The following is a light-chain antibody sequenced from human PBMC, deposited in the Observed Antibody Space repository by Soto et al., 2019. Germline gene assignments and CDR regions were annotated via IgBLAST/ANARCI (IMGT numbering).Light chain of an antibody. CDR3: SSYAGSNSFVV. CDR2: ELS. V-gene: IGLV2-8*01. CDR1: NSDVGGYHY. J-gene: IGLJ2*01. Sequence: QSALTQPPSASGSPGQSVTISCTGTNSDVGGYHYVSWYQQHPGKAPKLMIYELSKRPSGVPDRFSGSKSGNTASLTVSGLQAEDEADYYCSSYAGSNSFVVFGGGTKLTVL.